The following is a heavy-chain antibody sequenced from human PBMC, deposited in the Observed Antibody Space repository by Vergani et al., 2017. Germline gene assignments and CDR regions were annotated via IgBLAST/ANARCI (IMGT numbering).Heavy chain of an antibody. CDR3: ARWVVDATQGYYYYYMDV. Sequence: QVQLVQSGAEVKKPGPSVKVSCKASGVTFSSYAISWVRQAPGQGLEWMGGICPIFGTANYAQKFQGRVTITADDSTSTAYMELSSLRSEDTAVYYCARWVVDATQGYYYYYMDVWGKGTTVTVSS. D-gene: IGHD2-15*01. CDR1: GVTFSSYA. V-gene: IGHV1-69*01. J-gene: IGHJ6*03. CDR2: ICPIFGTA.